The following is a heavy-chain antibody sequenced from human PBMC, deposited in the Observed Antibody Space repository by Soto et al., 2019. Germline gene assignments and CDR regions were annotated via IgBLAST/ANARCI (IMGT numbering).Heavy chain of an antibody. V-gene: IGHV3-30*18. CDR2: ISYDGSNK. D-gene: IGHD6-13*01. CDR1: GFTFSSYG. Sequence: QVQLVESGGGVVQPGRSLRLSCAASGFTFSSYGMHWVRQAPGKGLEWVAVISYDGSNKYYADSVKGRFTISRDNSKNTLYLQMNSLRAEDTAVYYCAKLAAAANIRSYYYYGRDVWGQGTTVTVSS. CDR3: AKLAAAANIRSYYYYGRDV. J-gene: IGHJ6*02.